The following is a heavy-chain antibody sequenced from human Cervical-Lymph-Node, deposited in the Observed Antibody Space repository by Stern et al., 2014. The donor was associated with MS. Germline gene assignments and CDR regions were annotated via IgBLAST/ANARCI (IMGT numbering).Heavy chain of an antibody. J-gene: IGHJ4*02. Sequence: VQLVQSGGGLVKQGGSLRLSCEASGFTFSDDTMNWVRQAPGKGLEWVSSISFTSNYLYYADSVKGRFTISRDNAKKSLYLQMNSLRAEDSAQYYCVRGGYSSSHFDSWGQGTLVTVSS. D-gene: IGHD6-13*01. CDR1: GFTFSDDT. V-gene: IGHV3-21*01. CDR3: VRGGYSSSHFDS. CDR2: ISFTSNYL.